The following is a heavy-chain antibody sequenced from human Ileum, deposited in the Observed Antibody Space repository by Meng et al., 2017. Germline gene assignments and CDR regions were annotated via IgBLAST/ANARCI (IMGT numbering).Heavy chain of an antibody. D-gene: IGHD1-26*01. CDR2: ISSSADST. CDR3: AKYTVSYFYYCMDA. Sequence: GESLKISCAASGFTFSGHAMSWVRQAPGKGLEWVSSISSSADSTYYAGSVKGRFTVSRDNSKNTLYLQMNSLRVEDTAVYYCAKYTVSYFYYCMDAWGLGATVTVSS. J-gene: IGHJ6*02. CDR1: GFTFSGHA. V-gene: IGHV3-23*01.